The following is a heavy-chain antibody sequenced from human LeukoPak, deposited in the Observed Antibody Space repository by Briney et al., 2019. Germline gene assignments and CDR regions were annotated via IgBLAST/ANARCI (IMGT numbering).Heavy chain of an antibody. V-gene: IGHV3-30*02. D-gene: IGHD5-12*01. CDR3: ARDGGYRSDYHYTDV. Sequence: PGGSLRLSCRTSGFTFINYGMHWVRQTPAKGLEWAAFIRYDGSNKYYTESVKGRFTISRDNSKNTLSLEMNGLRTEDTGIYYCARDGGYRSDYHYTDVWGKGTTVTVSS. CDR2: IRYDGSNK. J-gene: IGHJ6*03. CDR1: GFTFINYG.